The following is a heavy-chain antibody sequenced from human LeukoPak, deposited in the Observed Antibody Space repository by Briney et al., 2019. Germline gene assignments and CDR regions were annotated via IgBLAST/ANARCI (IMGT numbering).Heavy chain of an antibody. CDR3: AKVEYSSGWSRGNYFDY. CDR1: GFTFSSYA. D-gene: IGHD6-19*01. Sequence: GGSLRLSCAASGFTFSSYAMSWVRQAPGKGLEWVSAISGSGGSIYYADSVKGRFTISRDNSKNTLYLQMNSLRAEDTAVYYCAKVEYSSGWSRGNYFDYWSQGTLVTVSS. V-gene: IGHV3-23*01. J-gene: IGHJ4*02. CDR2: ISGSGGSI.